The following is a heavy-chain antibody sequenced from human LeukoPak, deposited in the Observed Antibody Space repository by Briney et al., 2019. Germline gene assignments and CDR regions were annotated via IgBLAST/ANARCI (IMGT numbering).Heavy chain of an antibody. V-gene: IGHV3-23*01. CDR3: AASAYYVAAADAY. CDR1: GFIFSSYA. D-gene: IGHD3-22*01. J-gene: IGHJ4*02. Sequence: HPGGFLRLSCAASGFIFSSYAMSWVRQAPGKGLEWISGISGSGTNTYYADSVKGRFTISRDYSSNTLYLQMNSLRAEDTALYYCAASAYYVAAADAYWGQGTLVTVSS. CDR2: ISGSGTNT.